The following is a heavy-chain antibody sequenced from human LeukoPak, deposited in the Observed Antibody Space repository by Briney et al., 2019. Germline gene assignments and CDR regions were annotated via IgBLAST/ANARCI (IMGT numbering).Heavy chain of an antibody. CDR1: GYSFTNNW. V-gene: IGHV5-51*01. CDR2: TYPGDSNT. CDR3: ARCLFDTSGHYDL. Sequence: GESLKISCKGSGYSFTNNWIGWVRQMPGKGLEWMGITYPGDSNTRYSPSFQGQVTISADKSISSAYLQWSSLKASDTAIYYCARCLFDTSGHYDLWGQGTLVTVSS. J-gene: IGHJ4*02. D-gene: IGHD3-22*01.